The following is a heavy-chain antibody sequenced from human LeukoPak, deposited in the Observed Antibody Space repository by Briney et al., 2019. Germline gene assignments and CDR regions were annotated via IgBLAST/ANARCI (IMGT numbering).Heavy chain of an antibody. CDR3: AGSSGPDY. CDR1: GGSVSSGSYY. J-gene: IGHJ4*02. CDR2: IYYSGST. D-gene: IGHD6-19*01. Sequence: SETLSLTCTVSGGSVSSGSYYWSWIRQPPGKGLEWIGHIYYSGSTNYNPSLKSRVTISADTSKNQFSLKLSSVTAADTAVYYCAGSSGPDYWGQGTLVTVSS. V-gene: IGHV4-61*01.